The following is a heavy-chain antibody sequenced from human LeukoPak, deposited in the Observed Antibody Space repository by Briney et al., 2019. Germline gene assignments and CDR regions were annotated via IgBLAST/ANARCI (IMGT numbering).Heavy chain of an antibody. D-gene: IGHD2-2*01. CDR3: ARGDQGNYYYGMDV. CDR2: ISSDGSDT. J-gene: IGHJ6*02. Sequence: PGGSLRLSCAASGFSFSNYWMHWVRQAPGKGLVWVSRISSDGSDTIYADSVKGRFTMSRDNAKNTLYLQMNSLRAEDTAVYYCARGDQGNYYYGMDVWGQGTTVTVSS. V-gene: IGHV3-74*01. CDR1: GFSFSNYW.